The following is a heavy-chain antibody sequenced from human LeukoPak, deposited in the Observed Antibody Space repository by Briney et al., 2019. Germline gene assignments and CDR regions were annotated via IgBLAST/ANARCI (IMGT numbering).Heavy chain of an antibody. CDR1: GYTFTSYW. CDR3: ARQSDGTGRHPFDI. Sequence: GESLKISCKGSGYTFTSYWIGWVRQMPGKGLEWMGIIYPGDSDTRYSPSFQGQVTILADKSISTAYLQWSSLKASDTAMYYCARQSDGTGRHPFDIWGQGTMVIVFS. CDR2: IYPGDSDT. J-gene: IGHJ3*02. D-gene: IGHD3-10*01. V-gene: IGHV5-51*01.